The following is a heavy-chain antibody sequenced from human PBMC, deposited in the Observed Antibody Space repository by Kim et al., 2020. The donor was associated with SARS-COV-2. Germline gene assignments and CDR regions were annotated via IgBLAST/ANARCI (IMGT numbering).Heavy chain of an antibody. D-gene: IGHD2-2*01. V-gene: IGHV4-31*03. CDR1: GGSISSGGYY. Sequence: SETLSLTCTVSGGSISSGGYYWSWIRQHPGMGLEWIGYIYYSGSTYYNPSLKSRVTISVDTSKNQFSLKLSSVTAADTAVYYCARFRYCSSTSCYENWFDPWGQGTLVTVSS. J-gene: IGHJ5*02. CDR3: ARFRYCSSTSCYENWFDP. CDR2: IYYSGST.